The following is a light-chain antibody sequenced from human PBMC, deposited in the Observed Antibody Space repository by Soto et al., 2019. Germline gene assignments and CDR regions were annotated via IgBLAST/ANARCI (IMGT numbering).Light chain of an antibody. CDR1: SSDVGDYNF. V-gene: IGLV2-14*01. J-gene: IGLJ1*01. CDR3: SSYTSSTTRGIDV. CDR2: EVS. Sequence: SALTQPASVSGSPGQSIIISCTGTSSDVGDYNFVSWYQQHPGKAPKLMIYEVSNRPSGVSNRFSGSKSGNTASLTISGLQAEDEADYYCSSYTSSTTRGIDVFGTGTKLTVL.